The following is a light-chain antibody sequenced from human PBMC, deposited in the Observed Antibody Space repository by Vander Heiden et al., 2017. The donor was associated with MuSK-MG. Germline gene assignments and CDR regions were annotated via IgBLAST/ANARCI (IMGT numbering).Light chain of an antibody. CDR3: TSSTSSHTDV. Sequence: SALTQPASVSGSPGQSITISCTGTSSDIGGYNYVSWYQQPAANVPKRLIVDVSIRPSGVSNRFSASKSGNNASPTTSALQAEDDADDYYTSSTSSHTDVFGGGTKLTVL. CDR1: SSDIGGYNY. J-gene: IGLJ2*01. CDR2: DVS. V-gene: IGLV2-14*01.